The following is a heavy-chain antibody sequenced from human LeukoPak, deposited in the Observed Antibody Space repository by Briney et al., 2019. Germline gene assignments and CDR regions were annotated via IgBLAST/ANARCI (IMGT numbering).Heavy chain of an antibody. CDR2: TYYRSKWYN. V-gene: IGHV6-1*01. CDR1: GDSVSSNSAT. D-gene: IGHD5/OR15-5a*01. J-gene: IGHJ4*02. Sequence: SQTLSLTCAISGDSVSSNSATWNWIRQFPSRGLEWLGRTYYRSKWYNEYAVSVKSRIAFNPDTSKNQFSLQLNSVTPEDTAVYYCARALSRYFDYWGQGTLVAVSS. CDR3: ARALSRYFDY.